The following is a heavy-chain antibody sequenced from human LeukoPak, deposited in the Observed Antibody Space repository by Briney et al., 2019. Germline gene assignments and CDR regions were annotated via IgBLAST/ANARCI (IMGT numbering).Heavy chain of an antibody. Sequence: GGSLRLSCAASGFTFSSYAMSWVRQAPGKGLEWVSAISGSGGSTYYADSVEGRFTISRDNSKNTLYLQMNSLRAEDTAVYYCAKDEMYGSDRIDYWGQGTLVTVSS. J-gene: IGHJ4*02. D-gene: IGHD1-26*01. CDR3: AKDEMYGSDRIDY. CDR1: GFTFSSYA. CDR2: ISGSGGST. V-gene: IGHV3-23*01.